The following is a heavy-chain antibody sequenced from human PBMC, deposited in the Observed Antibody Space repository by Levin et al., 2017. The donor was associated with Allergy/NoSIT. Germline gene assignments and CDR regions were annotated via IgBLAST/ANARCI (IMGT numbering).Heavy chain of an antibody. Sequence: GGSLRLSCAASGFTFSSYAMHWARQAPGKGLEWVAVISYDGNNQYYADSVKGRFTISRDNSKNTLYLHMNSLRAEDTAVHYCARALEEYNSGQRTYYLDYWGQGTLVTVSS. CDR3: ARALEEYNSGQRTYYLDY. CDR1: GFTFSSYA. D-gene: IGHD5-18*01. V-gene: IGHV3-30*04. J-gene: IGHJ4*02. CDR2: ISYDGNNQ.